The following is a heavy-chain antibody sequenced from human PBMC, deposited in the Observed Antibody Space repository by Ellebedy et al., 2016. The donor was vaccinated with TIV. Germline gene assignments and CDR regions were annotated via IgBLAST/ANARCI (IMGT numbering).Heavy chain of an antibody. Sequence: GGSLRLSXAASGFTVSSNYMSWVRQAPGKGLEWVAVIWYDGSNNDYEDSVKGRFTISRDNSKNTLYLQMNSLRAEDTAMYYCARQMLSPHWFFDLWGRGTLVTVSS. CDR2: IWYDGSNN. CDR1: GFTVSSNY. J-gene: IGHJ2*01. D-gene: IGHD3-10*02. CDR3: ARQMLSPHWFFDL. V-gene: IGHV3-33*08.